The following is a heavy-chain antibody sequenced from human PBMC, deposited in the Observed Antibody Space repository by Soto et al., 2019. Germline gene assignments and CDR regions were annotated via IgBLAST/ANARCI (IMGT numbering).Heavy chain of an antibody. CDR2: IKQDGSEK. J-gene: IGHJ3*02. D-gene: IGHD3-3*01. CDR1: GFTFSSYW. V-gene: IGHV3-7*01. Sequence: HPGGSLRLSCAASGFTFSSYWMSWVRQAPGKGLEWVANIKQDGSEKYYVDSVKGRFTISRDNAKNSLYLQMNSLRAEDTAVYYCARELNYDFWSGDAFDIWGQGTMVTVSS. CDR3: ARELNYDFWSGDAFDI.